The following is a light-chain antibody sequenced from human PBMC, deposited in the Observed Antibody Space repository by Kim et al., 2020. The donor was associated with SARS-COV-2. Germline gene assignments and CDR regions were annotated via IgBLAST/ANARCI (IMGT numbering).Light chain of an antibody. CDR3: YSRDISASRWV. J-gene: IGLJ3*02. V-gene: IGLV3-19*01. CDR1: SLRVCY. CDR2: AKN. Sequence: SSELTQDPAVSVALGQTVRITCQGDSLRVCYATWYQQKPGQAPMLLISAKNNRPSGIPDRFSASSSGNTASLTITGTQAEDEADYYCYSRDISASRWVFGGGTQLTVL.